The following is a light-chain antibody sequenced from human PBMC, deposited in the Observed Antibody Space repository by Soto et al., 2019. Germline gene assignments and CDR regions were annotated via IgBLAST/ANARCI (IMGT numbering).Light chain of an antibody. CDR2: EVS. V-gene: IGLV2-14*01. J-gene: IGLJ1*01. CDR3: FSFTNDWNHV. CDR1: SSDVGAYNY. Sequence: QSVLTQPASVSGSPGQSITISCTGTSSDVGAYNYVSWFQQHPGKAPTLIISEVSNRPSGVSNRFSGSKSGNAASLTISGLQAEDEAAYFCFSFTNDWNHVLGNGTKVTVL.